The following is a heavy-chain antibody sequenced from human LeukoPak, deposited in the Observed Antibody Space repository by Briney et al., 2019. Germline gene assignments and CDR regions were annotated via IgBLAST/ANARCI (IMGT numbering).Heavy chain of an antibody. CDR3: AIGTYYYDSSGYFDFDY. Sequence: ASVKVSCKASGYTFTSYGISWVRQAPGQGLEWMGWISAYNGNTNYAQKLQGRVTMTTDTSTSTAYMELRSLRSDDTAVYYCAIGTYYYDSSGYFDFDYWGQGTLVAVSS. CDR2: ISAYNGNT. J-gene: IGHJ4*02. V-gene: IGHV1-18*01. CDR1: GYTFTSYG. D-gene: IGHD3-22*01.